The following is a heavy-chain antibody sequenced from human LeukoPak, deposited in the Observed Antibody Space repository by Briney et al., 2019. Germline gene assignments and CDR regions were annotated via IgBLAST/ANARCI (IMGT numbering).Heavy chain of an antibody. Sequence: KTSETLSLTCTVSGVSISSYYWSWIRQPAGKGLEWIGRFYTSGSTNYNPSLKSRVTMSVDTSKNQFSLKLKSVTAADTAVYYCARDRTVVGTYYYYGMDVWGQGTTVTVPS. D-gene: IGHD4-23*01. CDR2: FYTSGST. CDR1: GVSISSYY. J-gene: IGHJ6*02. CDR3: ARDRTVVGTYYYYGMDV. V-gene: IGHV4-4*07.